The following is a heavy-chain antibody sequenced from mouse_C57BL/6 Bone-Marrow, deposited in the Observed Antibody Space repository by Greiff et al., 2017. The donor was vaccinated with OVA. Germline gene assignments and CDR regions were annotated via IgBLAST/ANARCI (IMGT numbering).Heavy chain of an antibody. J-gene: IGHJ1*03. CDR3: ARWVYYYYDYWYFDV. Sequence: QVQLQQSGAELARPGASVKLSCKASGYTFTSYGISWVKQRTGQGLEWIGEIYPRSGNTYYNEKFKGKATLTADKSSSTAYMELRSLTSEDSAVYFCARWVYYYYDYWYFDVWGTGTTVTVSS. CDR2: IYPRSGNT. CDR1: GYTFTSYG. V-gene: IGHV1-81*01. D-gene: IGHD2-4*01.